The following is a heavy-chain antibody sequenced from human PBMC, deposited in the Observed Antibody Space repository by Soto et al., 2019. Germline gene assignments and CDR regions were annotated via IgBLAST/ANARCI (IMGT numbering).Heavy chain of an antibody. V-gene: IGHV3-7*01. CDR2: IKKDGSEE. J-gene: IGHJ4*02. Sequence: GGSLRLSCAASGFAFSTYWMSWVRQAPGQELEWVANIKKDGSEEYYVDSVKGRFTISRDSAKKSLYLQMNSLRAEDTAVYYCATSSDTGYIFDFWGQGTLVTVSS. D-gene: IGHD3-9*01. CDR3: ATSSDTGYIFDF. CDR1: GFAFSTYW.